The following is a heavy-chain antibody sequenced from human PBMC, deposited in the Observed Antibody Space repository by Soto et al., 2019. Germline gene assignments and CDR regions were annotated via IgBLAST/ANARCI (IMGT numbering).Heavy chain of an antibody. D-gene: IGHD5-12*01. CDR1: GFTFSSYG. J-gene: IGHJ3*02. CDR2: ISGSGGGT. CDR3: AKDRSGYNYDAFDM. V-gene: IGHV3-23*01. Sequence: DVQLLESGGGLVQPGGSLRLSCAASGFTFSSYGMSWVRQAPGKGLEWVSTISGSGGGTFYAGSVKGRFTVSRYNSRDILFLQMNSLRAEDTAVYYCAKDRSGYNYDAFDMWGQGTVVTVSS.